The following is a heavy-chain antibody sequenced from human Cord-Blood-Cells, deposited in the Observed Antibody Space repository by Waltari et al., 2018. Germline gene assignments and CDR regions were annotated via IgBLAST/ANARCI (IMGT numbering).Heavy chain of an antibody. Sequence: EVQLVESGGGLVQPGGSLKLSCAASGFTFSGSAMHWVRQASGKGLEWVGRIRSKANSCATAYAASVKGRFTISRDDSKNTAYLQMNSLKTEDTAVYYCTRSDTATYHEGYYGMDVWGQGTTVTVSS. D-gene: IGHD5-18*01. V-gene: IGHV3-73*02. CDR2: IRSKANSCAT. CDR1: GFTFSGSA. CDR3: TRSDTATYHEGYYGMDV. J-gene: IGHJ6*02.